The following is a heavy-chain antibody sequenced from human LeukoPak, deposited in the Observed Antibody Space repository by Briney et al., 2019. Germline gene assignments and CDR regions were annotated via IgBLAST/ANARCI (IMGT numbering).Heavy chain of an antibody. D-gene: IGHD7-27*01. V-gene: IGHV3-23*01. CDR1: EFTFSTYA. CDR2: IGSGGST. Sequence: GRSLRLSCAASEFTFSTYALSWVRQAPGKGLEWVSTIGSGGSTYYADSVKGRFTISRDDSKNTLFLQMNSLTAEDTAVYYCAKWMGTSRAFDPWGQGTLVTVSS. CDR3: AKWMGTSRAFDP. J-gene: IGHJ5*02.